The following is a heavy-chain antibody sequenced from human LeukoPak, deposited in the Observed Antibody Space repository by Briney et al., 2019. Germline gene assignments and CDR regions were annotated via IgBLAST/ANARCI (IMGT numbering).Heavy chain of an antibody. CDR3: ARDRASGYQLLHYYYGMDV. V-gene: IGHV4-30-4*01. CDR1: GVSISSGDYY. CDR2: IYYSGST. Sequence: SETLSLTCTVSGVSISSGDYYWSWIRQPPGKGLEWIGYIYYSGSTYYNPSLKSRVTISVDTSKNQFSLKLSSVTAADTAVYYCARDRASGYQLLHYYYGMDVWGQGTTVTVSS. D-gene: IGHD2-2*01. J-gene: IGHJ6*02.